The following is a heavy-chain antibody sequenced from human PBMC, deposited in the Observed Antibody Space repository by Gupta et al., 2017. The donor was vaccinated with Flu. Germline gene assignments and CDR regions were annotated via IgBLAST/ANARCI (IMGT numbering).Heavy chain of an antibody. CDR2: ISISYDYV. Sequence: PGKGMGWVRSISISYDYVYKDDSEKGRFTISRDKDHNTISLQMPRIRPDDTAIYSCYRASSTTGRRGIYFDHWGQGTLVTVSS. D-gene: IGHD2-2*01. J-gene: IGHJ4*02. CDR3: YRASSTTGRRGIYFDH. V-gene: IGHV3-21*04.